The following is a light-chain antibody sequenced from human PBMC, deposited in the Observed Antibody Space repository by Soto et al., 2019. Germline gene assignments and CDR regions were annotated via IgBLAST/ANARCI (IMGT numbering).Light chain of an antibody. CDR2: KAS. Sequence: DIQMTQSPSTLSASVGDRLTITCRASQSIYTYLAWYQQKPGKAPKLLIYKASSLESGVPSRFSGSGSGTEFTLTIISLQPDDFATYYCQQYNSYSGTFGQGTKVEIK. V-gene: IGKV1-5*03. J-gene: IGKJ1*01. CDR3: QQYNSYSGT. CDR1: QSIYTY.